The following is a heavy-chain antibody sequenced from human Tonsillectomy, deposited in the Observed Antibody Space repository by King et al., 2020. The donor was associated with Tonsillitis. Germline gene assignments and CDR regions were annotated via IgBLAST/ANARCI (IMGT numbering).Heavy chain of an antibody. V-gene: IGHV4-59*08. D-gene: IGHD2-15*01. CDR1: GGSISSYY. J-gene: IGHJ4*02. CDR3: ARLPCTGGSCYSRGSFDY. Sequence: QLQESGPGLVKPSETLSLTCTVSGGSISSYYWSWIRQPPGKGLEWIGYIYYSGSTSYNPSLKSQVTISVDTSKNQFSLKLSSVTAADTAVYYCARLPCTGGSCYSRGSFDYWGQGTLVTVSS. CDR2: IYYSGST.